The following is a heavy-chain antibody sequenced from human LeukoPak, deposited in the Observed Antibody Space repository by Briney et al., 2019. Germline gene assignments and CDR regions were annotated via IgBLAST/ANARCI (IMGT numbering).Heavy chain of an antibody. CDR2: IYYSGST. J-gene: IGHJ4*02. V-gene: IGHV4-59*01. Sequence: PSETLSLTCTVSGGSISNYYWSWIRQPPGKGLEWIGYIYYSGSTNYNPSLKSRVTISVDTSKNQFSLKLSSVTAADTAVYYCARDSWGYTAPDYWGQGTLVTVSS. CDR1: GGSISNYY. D-gene: IGHD5-18*01. CDR3: ARDSWGYTAPDY.